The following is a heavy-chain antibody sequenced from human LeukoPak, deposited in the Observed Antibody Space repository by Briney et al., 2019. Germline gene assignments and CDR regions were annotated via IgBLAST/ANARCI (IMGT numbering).Heavy chain of an antibody. J-gene: IGHJ4*02. D-gene: IGHD2-15*01. V-gene: IGHV3-73*01. Sequence: GGSLKLSCAASGFTFSGSAVHWVRQASGKGLEWVGRIRTKTHNYATAYAASVKDRFTISRDDSKNTAYLQMNSLKTEDTAVYYCAKDRGLYCSGGSCFTGFDQWGQGTLVTVSS. CDR3: AKDRGLYCSGGSCFTGFDQ. CDR1: GFTFSGSA. CDR2: IRTKTHNYAT.